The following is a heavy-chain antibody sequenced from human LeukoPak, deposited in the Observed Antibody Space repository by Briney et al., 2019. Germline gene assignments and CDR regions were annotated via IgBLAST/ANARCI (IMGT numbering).Heavy chain of an antibody. CDR2: IYYSGST. CDR3: ARKESGQLVRGAFDI. J-gene: IGHJ3*02. D-gene: IGHD6-6*01. CDR1: GGSISGGGYY. V-gene: IGHV4-31*03. Sequence: SETLSLTCTVSGGSISGGGYYWSWIRQHPGKALEWIGYIYYSGSTYYNPSLKSRVTISVDTSKNQFSLKLSSVTAADTAVYYCARKESGQLVRGAFDIWGQGTMVTVSS.